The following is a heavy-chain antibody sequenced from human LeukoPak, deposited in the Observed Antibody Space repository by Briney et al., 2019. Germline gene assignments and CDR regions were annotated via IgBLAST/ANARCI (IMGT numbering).Heavy chain of an antibody. CDR3: VRDFNWAFDY. V-gene: IGHV6-1*01. Sequence: SQTLSLTCAISGDSVSSKSVSWNWIRQSPSRGLEYLGRTRYRSTWNTFYSSSVQGRVTINAGTSRNQVSLRLNSVTPEDTALYYCVRDFNWAFDYWGQGTLVTVSS. CDR1: GDSVSSKSVS. CDR2: TRYRSTWNT. D-gene: IGHD7-27*01. J-gene: IGHJ4*02.